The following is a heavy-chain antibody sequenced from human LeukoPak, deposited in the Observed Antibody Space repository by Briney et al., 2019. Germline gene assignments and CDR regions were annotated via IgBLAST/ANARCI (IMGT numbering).Heavy chain of an antibody. J-gene: IGHJ6*02. Sequence: PSQTLSLTRAVSGGSISSGGYSWSWIRQPPGKGLDWIGYIYHSGSTYYNPSLKSRVTISVDRSKNQFSLKLSSVTAADTAVYYCASSIDHPSYYYYGMDVWGQGTTVTVSS. D-gene: IGHD1-14*01. CDR1: GGSISSGGYS. V-gene: IGHV4-30-2*01. CDR2: IYHSGST. CDR3: ASSIDHPSYYYYGMDV.